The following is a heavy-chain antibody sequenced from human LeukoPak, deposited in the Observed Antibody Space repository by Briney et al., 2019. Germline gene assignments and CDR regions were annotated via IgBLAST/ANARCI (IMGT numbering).Heavy chain of an antibody. V-gene: IGHV3-21*01. Sequence: GGSLRLSCAASGFTFSSHGMNWVRQAPGKGLEWVSGITGSGGNRYYADSVRGRFTISRDNAKNSLYLQMNSLRAEDTAVYYCARGTLSNFDSWGQGTLVTVSS. J-gene: IGHJ4*02. D-gene: IGHD2-15*01. CDR1: GFTFSSHG. CDR3: ARGTLSNFDS. CDR2: ITGSGGNR.